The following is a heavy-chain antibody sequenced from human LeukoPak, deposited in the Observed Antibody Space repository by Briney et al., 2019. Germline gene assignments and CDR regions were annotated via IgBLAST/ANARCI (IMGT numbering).Heavy chain of an antibody. J-gene: IGHJ4*02. CDR3: ARGPYCSGGSCYGVADY. D-gene: IGHD2-15*01. Sequence: ASVKVSCKTSGYTFTGYYMHWVRQAPGQGLEWMGWINPNSGGTNYAQKFQGWVTMTRDTSISTAYMELSRLRSDDTAVYYCARGPYCSGGSCYGVADYWGQGTLVTVSS. CDR2: INPNSGGT. CDR1: GYTFTGYY. V-gene: IGHV1-2*04.